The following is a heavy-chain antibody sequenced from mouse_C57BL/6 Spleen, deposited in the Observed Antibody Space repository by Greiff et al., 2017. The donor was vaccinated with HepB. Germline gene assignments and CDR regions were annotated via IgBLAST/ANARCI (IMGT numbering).Heavy chain of an antibody. V-gene: IGHV1-64*01. J-gene: IGHJ4*01. CDR2: IHPNSGST. CDR1: GYTFTSYW. Sequence: QVQLQQPGAELVKPGASVKLSCKASGYTFTSYWMHWVKQRPGQGLEWIGMIHPNSGSTNYNEKFKSTATLTVDKSSRTAYMQLSSLTSEDSAVYYCARWLPLYYAMDYWGQGTSVTVSS. D-gene: IGHD2-2*01. CDR3: ARWLPLYYAMDY.